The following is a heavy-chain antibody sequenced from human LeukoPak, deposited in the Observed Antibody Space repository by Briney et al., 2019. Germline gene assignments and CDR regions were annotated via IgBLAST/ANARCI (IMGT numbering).Heavy chain of an antibody. D-gene: IGHD2-2*01. J-gene: IGHJ6*03. V-gene: IGHV1-8*03. CDR2: MNPNSGNT. CDR3: ARVRVVPAAMYFYYYYYMDV. CDR1: GYTFTSYD. Sequence: ASVKVSCKASGYTFTSYDINWVRQATGQGLEWMGWMNPNSGNTGYAQKFQGSVTITRNTSISTAYMELSSLRSEDTAVYYCARVRVVPAAMYFYYYYYMDVWGKGTTVTVSS.